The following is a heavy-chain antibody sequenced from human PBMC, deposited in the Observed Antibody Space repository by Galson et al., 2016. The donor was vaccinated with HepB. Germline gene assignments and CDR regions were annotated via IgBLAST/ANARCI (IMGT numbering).Heavy chain of an antibody. V-gene: IGHV3-23*01. CDR1: GFTFDSYW. CDR2: ISTSGGTT. J-gene: IGHJ4*02. CDR3: AKDWATFYHDRNGYKYFDS. D-gene: IGHD3-22*01. Sequence: SLRLSCAASGFTFDSYWMSWVRQAPGQGLEWVSGISTSGGTTYYADSVKGRFTLSRDNSENTLYLQMNSLRAEDTAVYFCAKDWATFYHDRNGYKYFDSWGQGTLVTVSS.